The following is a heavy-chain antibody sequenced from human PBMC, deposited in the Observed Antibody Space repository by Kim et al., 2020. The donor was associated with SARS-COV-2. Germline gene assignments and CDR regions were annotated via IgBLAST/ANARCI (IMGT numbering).Heavy chain of an antibody. V-gene: IGHV4-59*01. J-gene: IGHJ5*02. CDR2: IYYSGST. CDR1: GGSISSYY. CDR3: ARLIYDFWSVGWFDS. D-gene: IGHD3-3*01. Sequence: SETLSLTCTVSGGSISSYYWSCIRQPPGKGLEWIGYIYYSGSTNYNPSLKSRVTISVDTSKNQFSLKLSSVTAADTAVYYCARLIYDFWSVGWFDSWGQG.